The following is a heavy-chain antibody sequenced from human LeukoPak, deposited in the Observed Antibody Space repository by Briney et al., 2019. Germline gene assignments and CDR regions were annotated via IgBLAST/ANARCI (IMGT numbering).Heavy chain of an antibody. Sequence: SETLSLTCTVSGGSISRTSYYWGWIRQPPGKGLEWIGSIYYSGSTYYNPSLKSRVTISVDSSKNQFSLKLSSVTAAATAVYSCARSGSPYSLATPFDSWGQGTLVTVSS. CDR1: GGSISRTSYY. CDR3: ARSGSPYSLATPFDS. CDR2: IYYSGST. D-gene: IGHD1-26*01. J-gene: IGHJ4*02. V-gene: IGHV4-39*01.